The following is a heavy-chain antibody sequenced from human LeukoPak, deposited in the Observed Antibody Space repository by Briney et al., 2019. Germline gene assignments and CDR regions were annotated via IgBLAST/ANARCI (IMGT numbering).Heavy chain of an antibody. J-gene: IGHJ4*02. V-gene: IGHV3-15*01. Sequence: AGGSLRLSCAASGFIFSNAWMNWVRQAPGKGLEWVGRIKSKTDGETTDYAAPVKGRFTISRDDSKNTLYLQMNSLRAEDTAVYYCARDPLPYCGGDCYPYYLDYWGQGTLVTVSS. CDR3: ARDPLPYCGGDCYPYYLDY. CDR1: GFIFSNAW. D-gene: IGHD2-21*02. CDR2: IKSKTDGETT.